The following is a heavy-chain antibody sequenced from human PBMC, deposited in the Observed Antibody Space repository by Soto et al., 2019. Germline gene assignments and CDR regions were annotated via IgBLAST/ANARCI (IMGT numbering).Heavy chain of an antibody. CDR3: ARDPGYYDSSGYYWGDNLDY. V-gene: IGHV1-18*04. CDR1: GYTFTSYG. CDR2: ISSYNGNT. D-gene: IGHD3-22*01. J-gene: IGHJ4*02. Sequence: QVQLVQSGAEVKKPGASVQVSCKASGYTFTSYGINWVRPAPGQGLEWRGWISSYNGNTNYAQKLQGRVTMTTDTAKSTVYMELRSLGSDDTAVDYCARDPGYYDSSGYYWGDNLDYWGQGPLDTVSS.